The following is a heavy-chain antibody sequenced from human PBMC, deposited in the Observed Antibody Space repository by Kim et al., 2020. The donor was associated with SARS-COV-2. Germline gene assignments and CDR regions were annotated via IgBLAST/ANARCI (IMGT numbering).Heavy chain of an antibody. CDR3: ARDGFGIGGLDY. D-gene: IGHD3-16*01. J-gene: IGHJ4*02. CDR2: IWYDGSNK. Sequence: GGSLRLSCAASGFTFSSYGMHWVRQAPGKGLEWVAVIWYDGSNKYYADSVKGRFTISRDNSKNTLYLQMNSLRAEDTAVYYCARDGFGIGGLDYWGQGTLVTVSS. CDR1: GFTFSSYG. V-gene: IGHV3-33*01.